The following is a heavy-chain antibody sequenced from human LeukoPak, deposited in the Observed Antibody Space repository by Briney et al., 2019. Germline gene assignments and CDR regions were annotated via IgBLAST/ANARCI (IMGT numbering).Heavy chain of an antibody. CDR1: GFTFSSYS. Sequence: PGGSLRLSCAASGFTFSSYSMNWVRQAPGKGLEWVSSISSSSSYIYYADSVKGRFTISRDNAKNSLYLQMNSLRAEDTAVYYCAREGLTYYYDSSGYYYEGSFGYWGQGTLVTVSS. V-gene: IGHV3-21*01. J-gene: IGHJ4*02. D-gene: IGHD3-22*01. CDR2: ISSSSSYI. CDR3: AREGLTYYYDSSGYYYEGSFGY.